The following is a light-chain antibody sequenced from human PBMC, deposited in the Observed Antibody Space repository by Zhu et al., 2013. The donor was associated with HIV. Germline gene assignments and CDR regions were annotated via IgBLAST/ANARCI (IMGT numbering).Light chain of an antibody. V-gene: IGKV3-15*01. CDR3: QQYNNWPPWT. Sequence: DIVMTQSPGTLSVSPGERATLSCRASQSISTNLAWYQHKRGQTPRLLIYDASTRATGVPARFSGGGSGTEFTLTINSLQSEDFAIYYCQQYNNWPPWTFGQGTTVEMK. CDR1: QSISTN. J-gene: IGKJ1*01. CDR2: DAS.